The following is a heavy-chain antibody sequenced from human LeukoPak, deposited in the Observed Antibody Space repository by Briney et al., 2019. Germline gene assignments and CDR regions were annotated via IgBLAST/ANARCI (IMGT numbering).Heavy chain of an antibody. CDR1: GFTFISYA. V-gene: IGHV3-30*04. J-gene: IGHJ6*03. CDR3: ARDGAAAGLRYYYYYMDV. Sequence: GTSLRLSCAASGFTFISYAIHWVRQAPGKGLEWVAVISFHGTDSFYADSVKGRFTISRDNSKNTLYLQMNSLRAEDTAVYYCARDGAAAGLRYYYYYMDVWGKGTTVTVSS. D-gene: IGHD6-13*01. CDR2: ISFHGTDS.